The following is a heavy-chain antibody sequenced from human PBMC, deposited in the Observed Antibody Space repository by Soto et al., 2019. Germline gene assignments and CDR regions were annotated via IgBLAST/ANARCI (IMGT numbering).Heavy chain of an antibody. CDR3: ARSYYDFWSGYPLAFDY. D-gene: IGHD3-3*01. J-gene: IGHJ4*02. CDR1: GFAFSDYY. Sequence: SGGSLRLSCAASGFAFSDYYMTWIRQAPGKGLEWVSYISSSGSTIYYADSVKGRFTISRDNAKNSLYLQMNSLRAEDTAVYYCARSYYDFWSGYPLAFDYWGQGTLVTVSS. V-gene: IGHV3-11*01. CDR2: ISSSGSTI.